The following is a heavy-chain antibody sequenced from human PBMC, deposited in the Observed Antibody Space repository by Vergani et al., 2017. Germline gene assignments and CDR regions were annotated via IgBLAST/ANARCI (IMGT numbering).Heavy chain of an antibody. D-gene: IGHD1-26*01. V-gene: IGHV3-21*01. Sequence: APGMGLEWVSSISSGSSYKYYADSVKGRFTISRDNAKNSLYLQMNSLRAEDTAVYYCAKDDSGGSSAGYYYGMDVWGQGTTVTVSS. CDR3: AKDDSGGSSAGYYYGMDV. CDR2: ISSGSSYK. J-gene: IGHJ6*02.